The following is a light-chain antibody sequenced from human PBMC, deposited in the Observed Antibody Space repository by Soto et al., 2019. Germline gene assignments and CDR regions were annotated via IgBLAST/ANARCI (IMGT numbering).Light chain of an antibody. J-gene: IGLJ2*01. Sequence: QSALTQPASVSGSPGQSITISCTGTSSDVGGYNYVSWYQQHPCKAPKLMIYEVSNRPSGVSNRFSGSTSLNTSSLTISEIQADNGADYYCSSYTSSITPVVFGGGTKLTVL. CDR3: SSYTSSITPVV. CDR1: SSDVGGYNY. CDR2: EVS. V-gene: IGLV2-14*01.